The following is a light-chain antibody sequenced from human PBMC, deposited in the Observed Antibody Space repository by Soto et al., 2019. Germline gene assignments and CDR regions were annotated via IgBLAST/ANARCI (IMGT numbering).Light chain of an antibody. CDR3: IAYAGNDNFV. CDR2: AVS. V-gene: IGLV2-8*01. Sequence: HSALTQPPSASGPPGQSVTMSCTGSSNDVGGNNDYVSWYQQHPGKAPKLLIYAVSKRPSGVSERFSGSKSGNTASLTVSGLQAEDEADYYCIAYAGNDNFVFGSGTKVTV. CDR1: SNDVGGNNDY. J-gene: IGLJ1*01.